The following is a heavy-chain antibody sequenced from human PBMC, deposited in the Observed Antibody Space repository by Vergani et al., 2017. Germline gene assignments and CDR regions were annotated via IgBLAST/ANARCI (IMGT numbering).Heavy chain of an antibody. Sequence: QVHLVESGGGVVQPGRSLRLSCVVSGFTSSYYGMHWVRQAPGKGLEWVAVISYDGTQKYYADSVKGRFTLSRDNSKSTLYLQMNSLRTEDTAVYYCATKSCGTPGCQIGYFREWGQGTLVTGSS. J-gene: IGHJ1*01. V-gene: IGHV3-30*03. D-gene: IGHD1-1*01. CDR1: GFTSSYYG. CDR2: ISYDGTQK. CDR3: ATKSCGTPGCQIGYFRE.